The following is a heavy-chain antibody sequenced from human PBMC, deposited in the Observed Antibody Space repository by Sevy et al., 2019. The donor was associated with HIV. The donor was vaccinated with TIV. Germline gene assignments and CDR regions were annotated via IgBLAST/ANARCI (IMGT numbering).Heavy chain of an antibody. V-gene: IGHV4-30-4*01. Sequence: SETLSLTCTVSGGSISSGDYYWSWIRQPPGKGLEWIGYIYYSGSTYYNPSLKSRVTISVDTSKNQFYLKLSSVTAADTAVYYCARTYYYDSSGYYPDYWGQGTLVTVSS. J-gene: IGHJ4*02. CDR1: GGSISSGDYY. D-gene: IGHD3-22*01. CDR3: ARTYYYDSSGYYPDY. CDR2: IYYSGST.